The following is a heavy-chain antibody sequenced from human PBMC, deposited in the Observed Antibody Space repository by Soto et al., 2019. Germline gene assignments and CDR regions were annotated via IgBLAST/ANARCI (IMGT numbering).Heavy chain of an antibody. CDR2: INWNNDRI. V-gene: IGHV3-9*01. CDR1: GFIFDDYA. CDR3: AKSGSYSHRGGFDP. D-gene: IGHD3-10*01. Sequence: EVQLVESGGDLVQPGRSLRLSCAASGFIFDDYAMHWVRQAPGKGLQWVSSINWNNDRIDYADSVKGRFTISRDNTKNSLYLQMNNLRTEDTALYYCAKSGSYSHRGGFDPWGQGTLVTVSS. J-gene: IGHJ5*02.